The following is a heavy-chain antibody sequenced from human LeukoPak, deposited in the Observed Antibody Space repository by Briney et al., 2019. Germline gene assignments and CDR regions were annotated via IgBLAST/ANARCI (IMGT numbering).Heavy chain of an antibody. Sequence: PGGSLRLSCAASGFTFSSYWMYWVRQAPGKGLVWVSRINSDESNTSYADSVKGRFTISRDNAKNTLYLQMNSLRAEDTAVYYCARDGAYSTIFYWGQGTLVTVSS. CDR3: ARDGAYSTIFY. V-gene: IGHV3-74*01. J-gene: IGHJ4*01. CDR1: GFTFSSYW. D-gene: IGHD3-3*01. CDR2: INSDESNT.